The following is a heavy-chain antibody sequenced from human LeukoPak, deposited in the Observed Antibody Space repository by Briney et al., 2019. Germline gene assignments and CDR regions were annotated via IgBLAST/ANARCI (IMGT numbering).Heavy chain of an antibody. Sequence: PSETLSLTCAVYGGSFSGYYWRWMRQPPEKGLEWVVELNHSGSTNYDPTLKSRVTISVDPSKSQSSLKLSCVTAADTAVYYCARGVRGVVPAASGPYWGQGTLVTVSS. CDR2: LNHSGST. CDR1: GGSFSGYY. CDR3: ARGVRGVVPAASGPY. V-gene: IGHV4-34*01. J-gene: IGHJ4*02. D-gene: IGHD2-2*01.